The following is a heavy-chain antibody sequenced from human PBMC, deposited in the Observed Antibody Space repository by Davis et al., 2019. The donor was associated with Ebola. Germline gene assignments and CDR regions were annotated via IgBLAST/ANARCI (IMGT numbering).Heavy chain of an antibody. Sequence: GESLKTPCAAPGFTFSSYVMHWVRQAPGKGLEWVAFIRYDGSNKYYADSVKGRFTISRDNSKNTLYLQMNSLRAEDTALYYCARDSPCTTTSCVVHYYGLDVWGKGTTVTVSS. V-gene: IGHV3-30*02. J-gene: IGHJ6*04. D-gene: IGHD2-2*01. CDR1: GFTFSSYV. CDR3: ARDSPCTTTSCVVHYYGLDV. CDR2: IRYDGSNK.